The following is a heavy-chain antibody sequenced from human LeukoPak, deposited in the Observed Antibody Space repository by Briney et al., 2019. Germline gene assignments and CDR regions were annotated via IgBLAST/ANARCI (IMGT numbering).Heavy chain of an antibody. CDR1: GYTFTSYA. V-gene: IGHV1-3*01. D-gene: IGHD6-13*01. J-gene: IGHJ4*02. Sequence: ASVKVSCKASGYTFTSYAMHWVRQAPGQRLGWMGWINAGNGNTKYSQKFQGRVTITRDTSASTAYMELSSLRSEDTAVYYCASEGGSSSWYHSCHYWGQGTLVTVSS. CDR2: INAGNGNT. CDR3: ASEGGSSSWYHSCHY.